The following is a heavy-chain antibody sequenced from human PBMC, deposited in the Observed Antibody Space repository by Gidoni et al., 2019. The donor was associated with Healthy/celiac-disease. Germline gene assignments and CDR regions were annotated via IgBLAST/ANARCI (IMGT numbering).Heavy chain of an antibody. CDR1: GYTFTSYS. CDR3: ASRGLAYCGGDCYYYYGMDV. CDR2: INPRGCST. V-gene: IGHV1-46*01. J-gene: IGHJ6*02. Sequence: QVQLVQSGAEVKKPGASVKVSCKASGYTFTSYSMHWVRQAPGQGLEWMGIINPRGCSTSYAQKFQGRVTMTRDTSTSTVYMELSSLRSEDTAVYYCASRGLAYCGGDCYYYYGMDVWGQGTTVTVSS. D-gene: IGHD2-21*02.